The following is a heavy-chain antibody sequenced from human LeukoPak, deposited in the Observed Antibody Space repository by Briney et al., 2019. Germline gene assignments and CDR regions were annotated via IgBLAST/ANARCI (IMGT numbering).Heavy chain of an antibody. Sequence: SETLSLNCTVSGGSISSYYWSWIRQPAGKGLEWIGRIYTSGSTNYNPSLKSRVTMSVDTSKNQFSLKLSSVTAADTAVYYCARDLGIVGARAFDYWGQGTLVTVSS. CDR2: IYTSGST. CDR3: ARDLGIVGARAFDY. V-gene: IGHV4-4*07. D-gene: IGHD1-26*01. CDR1: GGSISSYY. J-gene: IGHJ4*02.